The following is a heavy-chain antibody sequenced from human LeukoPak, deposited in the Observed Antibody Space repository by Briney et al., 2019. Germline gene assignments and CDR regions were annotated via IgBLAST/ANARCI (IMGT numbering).Heavy chain of an antibody. V-gene: IGHV3-74*01. CDR1: GFTFSSYW. J-gene: IGHJ3*01. Sequence: PGGSLRLSCAASGFTFSSYWMHWVRQAPGKGLVWVSRINNDGSTTTYADSVKGRFTISRDNAKNTLYLQMNSLRAEDTAVYYCARDVPVDDVFDLWGQGTVVTVSS. CDR2: INNDGSTT. CDR3: ARDVPVDDVFDL.